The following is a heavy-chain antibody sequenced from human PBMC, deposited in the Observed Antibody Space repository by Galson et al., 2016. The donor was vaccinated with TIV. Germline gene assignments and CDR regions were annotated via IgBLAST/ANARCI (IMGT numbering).Heavy chain of an antibody. Sequence: PALVKPTQTLTLTCSFSGFSLPTSGVGVGWIRQPPRKALEWLGFIYWDDRKLYSPSLKNRLTITRDTSKNQVVLTMTNMDPVDTATYYCAHRGDGHNKIFDYWGQGTLVTDSS. J-gene: IGHJ4*02. CDR3: AHRGDGHNKIFDY. CDR1: GFSLPTSGVG. D-gene: IGHD5-24*01. V-gene: IGHV2-5*02. CDR2: IYWDDRK.